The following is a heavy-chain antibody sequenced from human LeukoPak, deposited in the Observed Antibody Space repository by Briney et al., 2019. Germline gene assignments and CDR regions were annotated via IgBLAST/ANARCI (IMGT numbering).Heavy chain of an antibody. D-gene: IGHD2-2*01. Sequence: ASVKVSCKASGYTFTGYYMHWVRQAPGQGLEWMGRINPNSGGTNYAQKFQGRVTMTRDTSISTAYMELSRLRSDDTAVYYCARGYFIERDYCSSTSCYPDYFDYWGQGTLVTVSS. V-gene: IGHV1-2*06. CDR3: ARGYFIERDYCSSTSCYPDYFDY. CDR1: GYTFTGYY. CDR2: INPNSGGT. J-gene: IGHJ4*02.